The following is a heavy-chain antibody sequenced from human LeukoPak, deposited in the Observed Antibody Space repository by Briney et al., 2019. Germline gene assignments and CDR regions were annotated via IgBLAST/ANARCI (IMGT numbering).Heavy chain of an antibody. Sequence: ASVKVSCTASGGTFSSYAISWVRQAPGQGLEWMGGIIPIFGTANYAQKFQGRVTITADESTSTAYMERSSLRFEDTAVYYCAREGYVVVPAAQYYYYYGMDVWGQGTTVTVSS. J-gene: IGHJ6*02. D-gene: IGHD2-2*01. CDR1: GGTFSSYA. CDR2: IIPIFGTA. CDR3: AREGYVVVPAAQYYYYYGMDV. V-gene: IGHV1-69*13.